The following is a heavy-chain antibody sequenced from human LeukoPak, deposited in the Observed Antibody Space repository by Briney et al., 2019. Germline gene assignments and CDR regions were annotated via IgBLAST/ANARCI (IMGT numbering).Heavy chain of an antibody. CDR2: ISRSGATI. J-gene: IGHJ5*02. CDR3: AKEGVRDGSGSYIDNWFDP. Sequence: GGSLRLSCAASGFTFSEYYMSWIRQAPGKGLEWISDISRSGATIYYADSVKGRFTISRDNGNEILYLQMSRLRAEDTAVNYCAKEGVRDGSGSYIDNWFDPWGQGTLVTVSS. V-gene: IGHV3-11*01. CDR1: GFTFSEYY. D-gene: IGHD3-10*01.